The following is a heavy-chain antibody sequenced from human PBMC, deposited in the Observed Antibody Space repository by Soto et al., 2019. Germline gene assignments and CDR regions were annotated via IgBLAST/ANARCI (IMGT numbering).Heavy chain of an antibody. D-gene: IGHD3-16*01. V-gene: IGHV4-59*08. Sequence: PSETLSLTCSVSGGSIRSYYWSWIRQPPGKGLEWIGYIHYSGSTNYNPSLKSRVTISVDTSKNQFSLKLSSVTAADTAVYYCARRWGDTFDFWGQGTMVTVSS. CDR3: ARRWGDTFDF. CDR1: GGSIRSYY. CDR2: IHYSGST. J-gene: IGHJ3*01.